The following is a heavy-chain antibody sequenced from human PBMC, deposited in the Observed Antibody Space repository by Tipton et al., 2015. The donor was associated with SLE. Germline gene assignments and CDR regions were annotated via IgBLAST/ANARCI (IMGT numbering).Heavy chain of an antibody. Sequence: LRLSCTASGGSISSYYWSWIRQPPGKGLEWIGYIYYSGSTNYNPSLKSRVTISVDTSKNQFSLKLSSVTAADTAVYYCARDPAPYSSPSEYFDLWGRGTLVTVSS. CDR2: IYYSGST. V-gene: IGHV4-59*01. J-gene: IGHJ2*01. CDR3: ARDPAPYSSPSEYFDL. CDR1: GGSISSYY. D-gene: IGHD6-6*01.